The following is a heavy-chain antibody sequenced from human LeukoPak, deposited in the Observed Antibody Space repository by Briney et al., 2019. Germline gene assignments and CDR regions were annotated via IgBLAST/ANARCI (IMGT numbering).Heavy chain of an antibody. D-gene: IGHD3-22*01. CDR2: IKQDGSEK. V-gene: IGHV3-7*03. CDR3: ARDPYYYDSSAYSP. Sequence: GGSLRLSCAASGFTFSSYWMRWVRQAPGKGLEWVANIKQDGSEKYYVDSVKGRFTISRDNAKNSLYLQMNSLRAEDTAVYYCARDPYYYDSSAYSPWGQGTLVTVSS. J-gene: IGHJ4*02. CDR1: GFTFSSYW.